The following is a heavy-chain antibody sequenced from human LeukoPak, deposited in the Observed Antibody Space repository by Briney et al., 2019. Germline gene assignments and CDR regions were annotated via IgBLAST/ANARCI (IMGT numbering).Heavy chain of an antibody. CDR1: GFTVSSYA. V-gene: IGHV3-23*01. Sequence: QPGGSLRLSCPASGFTVSSYAMSWVRQPAGKGLEWVSAISGSGGSTYYADSVKGRFTISRHNTKNSLYLQMNSLSAEAEAVYCCVKDQDCDFWGGYCSPFDYWGQGTLVTVSS. J-gene: IGHJ4*02. D-gene: IGHD3-3*01. CDR3: VKDQDCDFWGGYCSPFDY. CDR2: ISGSGGST.